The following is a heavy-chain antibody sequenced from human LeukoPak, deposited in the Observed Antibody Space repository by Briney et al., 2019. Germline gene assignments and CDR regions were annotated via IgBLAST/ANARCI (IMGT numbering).Heavy chain of an antibody. CDR2: INSDESST. J-gene: IGHJ4*02. Sequence: PGGSLRLSCAASGFTFSSYWMHWVRQAPGKALVWVSRINSDESSTSYADSVKGRFTISRDNAKNTLYLQMNSLRAEDTAVSYCARSATRTGFFDYWGQGTLVTVSS. CDR3: ARSATRTGFFDY. D-gene: IGHD3-3*01. CDR1: GFTFSSYW. V-gene: IGHV3-74*01.